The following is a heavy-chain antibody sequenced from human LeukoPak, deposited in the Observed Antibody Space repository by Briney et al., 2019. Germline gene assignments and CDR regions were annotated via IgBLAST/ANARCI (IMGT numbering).Heavy chain of an antibody. Sequence: SEALSLTCTVSGGSISSSSYYWGWIRQPPGKGLEWIGSIYYSGSTYYNPSLKSRVTISVDTSKNQFSLKLSSVTAADTAVYYCARLPAHCSGGSCYYYGVDVWGQGTTVTVSS. CDR2: IYYSGST. CDR1: GGSISSSSYY. J-gene: IGHJ6*02. CDR3: ARLPAHCSGGSCYYYGVDV. V-gene: IGHV4-39*01. D-gene: IGHD2-15*01.